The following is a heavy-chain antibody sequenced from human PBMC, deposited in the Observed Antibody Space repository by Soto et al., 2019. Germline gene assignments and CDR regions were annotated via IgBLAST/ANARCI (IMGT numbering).Heavy chain of an antibody. D-gene: IGHD3-16*01. V-gene: IGHV3-20*01. J-gene: IGHJ6*03. CDR1: GVNFDDYG. CDR3: PTCEGESYYYYYMDV. CDR2: INWNGGST. Sequence: PVGSLRLSCPVSGVNFDDYGMSWVRQAPGKGLEWVSGINWNGGSTGYADSVKGRFTISRDNAKNSLYLQMNSLRAEDTALYHCPTCEGESYYYYYMDVRGKGTTVTVSS.